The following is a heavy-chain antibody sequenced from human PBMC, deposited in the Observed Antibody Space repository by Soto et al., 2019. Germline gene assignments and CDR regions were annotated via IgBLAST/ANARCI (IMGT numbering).Heavy chain of an antibody. V-gene: IGHV1-18*01. J-gene: IGHJ4*02. D-gene: IGHD6-19*01. CDR3: AKVLHKYSSGRYGLDY. CDR2: ISAYNGNT. Sequence: GASVKVSCKASGYTFTSYGISWGRQAPGQGLEWMGWISAYNGNTNYAQKLQGRVTMTTDTSTSTAYMELRSLRSDDTAVYYCAKVLHKYSSGRYGLDYCGQGTLVTVSS. CDR1: GYTFTSYG.